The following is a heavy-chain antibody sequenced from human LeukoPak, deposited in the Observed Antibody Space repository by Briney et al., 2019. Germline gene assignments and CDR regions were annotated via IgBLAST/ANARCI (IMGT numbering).Heavy chain of an antibody. CDR2: TGSNGVT. V-gene: IGHV3-23*01. D-gene: IGHD3-22*01. J-gene: IGHJ4*02. CDR1: GFTFRTYD. Sequence: GGSLRLSCTGSGFTFRTYDFSWVRQAPGKGLEWVSATGSNGVTYYADSVKGRFTISRDNSKNALYLQMNGLRADHTAVYYCGIRDTSDYYVFWGQGTLVTVSS. CDR3: GIRDTSDYYVF.